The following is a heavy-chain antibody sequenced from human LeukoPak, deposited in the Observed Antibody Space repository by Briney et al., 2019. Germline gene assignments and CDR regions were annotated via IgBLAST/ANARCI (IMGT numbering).Heavy chain of an antibody. CDR3: ARDGGTRLKYSYGYGDY. V-gene: IGHV3-23*01. J-gene: IGHJ4*02. CDR2: ISGSGGST. CDR1: GFTFSSYG. D-gene: IGHD5-18*01. Sequence: GGSLRLSCAASGFTFSSYGMSWVRQAPGKGLEWVSAISGSGGSTYYADSVKGRFTISRDNAKNSLYLQMNSLGAEDTAVYYCARDGGTRLKYSYGYGDYWGQGTLVTVSS.